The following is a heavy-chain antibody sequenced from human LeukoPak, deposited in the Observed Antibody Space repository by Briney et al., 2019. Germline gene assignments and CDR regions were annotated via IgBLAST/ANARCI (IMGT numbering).Heavy chain of an antibody. CDR1: GFTFSSYA. V-gene: IGHV3-30*01. CDR2: ISYDGSNK. CDR3: ARAVGATDFDY. J-gene: IGHJ4*02. Sequence: PGGSLRLSCAASGFTFSSYAMHWVRQAPGKGLEWVAVISYDGSNKYYADSVKGRFTISRDNSKSTLYLQMNSLRAEDTAVYYCARAVGATDFDYWGQGTLVTVSS. D-gene: IGHD1-26*01.